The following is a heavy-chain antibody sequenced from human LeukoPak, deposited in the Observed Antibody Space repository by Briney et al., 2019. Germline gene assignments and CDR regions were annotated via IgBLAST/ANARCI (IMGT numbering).Heavy chain of an antibody. CDR3: ARIRGVSGTDWFDP. Sequence: GGSLRLSCAASGFTFSDYYMSWIRQASGKGLEWISYISSSGSTIYYADSVKGRFTISRDNAKNSLYLQMNNLRADDTAVYYRARIRGVSGTDWFDPWGQGTLVTVSS. D-gene: IGHD2-15*01. J-gene: IGHJ5*02. CDR1: GFTFSDYY. V-gene: IGHV3-11*01. CDR2: ISSSGSTI.